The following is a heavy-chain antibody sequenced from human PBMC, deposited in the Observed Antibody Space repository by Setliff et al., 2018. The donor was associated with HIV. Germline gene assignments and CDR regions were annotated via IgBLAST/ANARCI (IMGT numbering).Heavy chain of an antibody. D-gene: IGHD3-3*01. J-gene: IGHJ4*02. CDR2: TNNDGSIT. V-gene: IGHV3-74*01. CDR1: GFNFRNYN. CDR3: AKDRGDYDFWSGYYVY. Sequence: GSLRLSCAASGFNFRNYNMNWVRQAPGKGLEWVSRTNNDGSITNYADFVKGRFTMSRDSAKNTLYLQMSSLRAEDTAVYYCAKDRGDYDFWSGYYVYWGQGTPVTVSS.